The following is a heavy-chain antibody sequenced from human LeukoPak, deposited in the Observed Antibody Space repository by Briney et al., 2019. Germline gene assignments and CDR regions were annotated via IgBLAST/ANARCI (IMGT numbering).Heavy chain of an antibody. CDR3: ARETYCSSTSCRLADAFDI. J-gene: IGHJ3*02. V-gene: IGHV1-69*13. D-gene: IGHD2-2*01. CDR2: IIPIFGTA. Sequence: SVKVSCKASGGTFSSYAISWVRQAPGQGLEWMGGIIPIFGTANYAQKFQGRVTITADESTSTAYMELSSLRPEDTAVYYCARETYCSSTSCRLADAFDIWGQGTMVTVSS. CDR1: GGTFSSYA.